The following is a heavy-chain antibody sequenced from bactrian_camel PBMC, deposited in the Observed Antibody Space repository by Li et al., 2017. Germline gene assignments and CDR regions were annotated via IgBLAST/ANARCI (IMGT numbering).Heavy chain of an antibody. CDR1: SASSVY. CDR3: ATSRFGPFGY. Sequence: HVQLVESGGGLVQPGGSLRLSCAASSASSVYISWIRQAPGKERELVSSISSGITTYADSVRGRFTISRDNAKNTLYLEMNSLEAEDTAVYYCATSRFGPFGYWGQGTQVTVS. CDR2: ISSGIT. J-gene: IGHJ6*01. V-gene: IGHV3-2*01.